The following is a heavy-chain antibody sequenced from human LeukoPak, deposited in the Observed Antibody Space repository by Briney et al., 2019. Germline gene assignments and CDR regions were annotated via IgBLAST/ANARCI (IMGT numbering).Heavy chain of an antibody. CDR3: AKVSVAGTEDYFDY. CDR2: ISGSGGST. CDR1: GFTFSSYA. Sequence: GGSLRLSCAASGFTFSSYAMSWVRQAPGKGLEWVSTISGSGGSTYYADSVKGRFTISRDNSKNMLYLQMNSLRAEDTAVYNCAKVSVAGTEDYFDYWGQGTLVTVSS. J-gene: IGHJ4*02. D-gene: IGHD6-19*01. V-gene: IGHV3-23*01.